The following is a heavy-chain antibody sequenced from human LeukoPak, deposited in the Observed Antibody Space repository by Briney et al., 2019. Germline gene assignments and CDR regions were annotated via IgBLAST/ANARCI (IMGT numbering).Heavy chain of an antibody. Sequence: GGSLRLSCAASGFTFSSYWTSWVRQAPGKGLEWVSAIYADGYTRDAASVKGRFSISRHNSKNTVYLQMDNLRPEDTAVYYCARDRRGEKDFDVWGPGTMVTVSS. CDR2: IYADGYT. V-gene: IGHV3-53*04. J-gene: IGHJ3*01. CDR1: GFTFSSYW. CDR3: ARDRRGEKDFDV.